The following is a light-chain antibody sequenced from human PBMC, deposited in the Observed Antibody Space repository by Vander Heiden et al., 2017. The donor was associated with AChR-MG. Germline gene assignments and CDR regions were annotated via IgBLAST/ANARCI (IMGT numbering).Light chain of an antibody. Sequence: IVLTQSPGTLSLSPGETVTLSCRASQIISSNYLAWYQHRPGQAPTLLIYGASIRATGIPARFSGSGYGTDFTLTISRLESEDFAAYYCHQYGSSPRTFGQGTRVEI. CDR2: GAS. CDR3: HQYGSSPRT. V-gene: IGKV3-20*01. CDR1: QIISSNY. J-gene: IGKJ1*01.